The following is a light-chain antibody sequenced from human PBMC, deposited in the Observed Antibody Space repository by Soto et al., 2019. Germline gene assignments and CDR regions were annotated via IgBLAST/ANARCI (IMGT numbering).Light chain of an antibody. CDR2: DAS. V-gene: IGKV1-33*01. CDR3: QQYENLPLT. CDR1: QAMSNS. Sequence: DIQMTQSPSSLSASVGDRVIITCRASQAMSNSLNWYQQKPGKAPKLLIYDASNFETGVPARFSERGSGEDFNFTISGLQREDFATYYCQQYENLPLTFGGGTKVEIK. J-gene: IGKJ4*01.